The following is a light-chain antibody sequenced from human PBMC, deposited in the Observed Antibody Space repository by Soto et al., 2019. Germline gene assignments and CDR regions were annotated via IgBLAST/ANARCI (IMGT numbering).Light chain of an antibody. CDR3: QQYNNWPHT. CDR2: GAS. CDR1: QSVSSS. J-gene: IGKJ1*01. Sequence: TQSPGTPSFSSGERATLPCTASQSVSSSLAWYQQKPGQAPRLLIYGASTRATGIPARFSGSGSGTEFTLTISSLQSEDFAVYYCQQYNNWPHTFGQGTKVDIK. V-gene: IGKV3-15*01.